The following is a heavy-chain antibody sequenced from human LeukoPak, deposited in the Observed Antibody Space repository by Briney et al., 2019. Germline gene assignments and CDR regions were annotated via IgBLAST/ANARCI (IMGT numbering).Heavy chain of an antibody. J-gene: IGHJ6*02. CDR1: GFTFSSYW. Sequence: GGPLRLSCAASGFTFSSYWMNWARQAPGKGLEWVASINHNGNVNYYVDSVKGRFTISRDNAKNSLYLQMSSLRAEDTAVYFCARGGGLDVWGQGATVTVSS. V-gene: IGHV3-7*03. D-gene: IGHD3-16*01. CDR2: INHNGNVN. CDR3: ARGGGLDV.